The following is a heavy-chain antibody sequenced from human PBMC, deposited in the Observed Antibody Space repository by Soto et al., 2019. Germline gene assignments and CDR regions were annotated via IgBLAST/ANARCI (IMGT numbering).Heavy chain of an antibody. Sequence: SETLSLTCTVSGDSISSGDYYWSWIRQPPGKGLEWIGFIHYSGITYYNPSLKSRLSISVDRSKSQISLKVRSVTAADTAVYYCARDYYDRSRNAFDIWGRGTMVTVSS. D-gene: IGHD3-22*01. CDR3: ARDYYDRSRNAFDI. CDR2: IHYSGIT. CDR1: GDSISSGDYY. V-gene: IGHV4-30-4*01. J-gene: IGHJ3*02.